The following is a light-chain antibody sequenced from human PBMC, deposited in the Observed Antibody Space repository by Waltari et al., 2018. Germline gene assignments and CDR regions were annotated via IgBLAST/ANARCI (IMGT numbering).Light chain of an antibody. V-gene: IGLV1-47*01. CDR1: ISNIGTRF. CDR3: ASWDDSLSSVL. Sequence: QSVLTQPPSVSGTPGQRVTISCSGGISNIGTRFVYWYQHPPGTAPHPPMNRNNQRPSGVPERFSASKSGTSASLAISGLRSEDEADYFCASWDDSLSSVLFGGGTKLTVL. CDR2: RNN. J-gene: IGLJ2*01.